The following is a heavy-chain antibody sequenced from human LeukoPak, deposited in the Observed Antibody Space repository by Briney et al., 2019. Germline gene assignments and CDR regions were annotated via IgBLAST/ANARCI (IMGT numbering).Heavy chain of an antibody. D-gene: IGHD6-19*01. CDR1: GGSISGYH. Sequence: SETLSLTCNVSGGSISGYHWSWIRQPPGKGLEWLGYIYYSGSSNYNPSLKSRVTISVDTSKNQFSLKLSSVTAADTAVYYCAKDLRYGSSGSPFRIWGQGTMVTVFS. CDR3: AKDLRYGSSGSPFRI. CDR2: IYYSGSS. V-gene: IGHV4-59*01. J-gene: IGHJ3*02.